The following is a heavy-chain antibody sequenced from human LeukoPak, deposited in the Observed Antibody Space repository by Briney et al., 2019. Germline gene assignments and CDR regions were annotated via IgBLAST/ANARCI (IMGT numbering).Heavy chain of an antibody. V-gene: IGHV1-46*01. D-gene: IGHD6-6*01. Sequence: GASVKVSCKASGYTFTSYFIHWVRQAPGQGLEWMGIINLTSGITSYAQKFQGRVTMTRDTSTSTVYMELSSLRSDDTAVYYCARTAARRFDYWGQGTLVTVSS. CDR3: ARTAARRFDY. CDR1: GYTFTSYF. CDR2: INLTSGIT. J-gene: IGHJ4*02.